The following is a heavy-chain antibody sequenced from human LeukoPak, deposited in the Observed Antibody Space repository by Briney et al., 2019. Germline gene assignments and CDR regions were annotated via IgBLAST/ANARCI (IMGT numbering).Heavy chain of an antibody. V-gene: IGHV4-31*03. CDR2: IYYSGST. J-gene: IGHJ4*02. CDR1: GGSISSGGYY. CDR3: AREAGSGSFFDY. Sequence: SQTLSLTCTVSGGSISSGGYYWSWIRQHPGKGLEWIGYIYYSGSTYYNPSLKSRVTISVDTSKNQLSLKLSSVTAADTAVYYCAREAGSGSFFDYWGQGTLVTVSS. D-gene: IGHD3-10*01.